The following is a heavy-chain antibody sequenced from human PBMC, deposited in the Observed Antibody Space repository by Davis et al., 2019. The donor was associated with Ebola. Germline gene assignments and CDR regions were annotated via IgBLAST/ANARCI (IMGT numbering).Heavy chain of an antibody. CDR3: ARDLSYSYYYHYYGMDV. D-gene: IGHD3-10*01. J-gene: IGHJ6*02. CDR2: INPISGDT. Sequence: ASVKVSCQASGYTLTDYQMHWVRQAPGQGLEWLGGINPISGDTNYAEKFQGRVTMTRDTSISTVYMELSRLGSDDTAVYYCARDLSYSYYYHYYGMDVWGQGTTVTVSS. V-gene: IGHV1-2*02. CDR1: GYTLTDYQ.